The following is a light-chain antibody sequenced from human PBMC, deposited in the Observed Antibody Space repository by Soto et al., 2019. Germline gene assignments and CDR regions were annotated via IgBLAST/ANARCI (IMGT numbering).Light chain of an antibody. J-gene: IGKJ1*01. V-gene: IGKV3-20*01. CDR2: GAS. CDR1: QSVSSSY. CDR3: QQYGSSPWT. Sequence: EIVLTQSPGTLSLSLGERATPSCRASQSVSSSYLAWYQQKPGQAPRLLIYGASSRATGIPDRFSGSGSGTDFTLTISRLEPEDFEVYYCQQYGSSPWTFGQGTKVEIK.